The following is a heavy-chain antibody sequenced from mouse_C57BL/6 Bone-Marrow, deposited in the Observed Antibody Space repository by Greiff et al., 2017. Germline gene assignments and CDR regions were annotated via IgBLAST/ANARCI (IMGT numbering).Heavy chain of an antibody. J-gene: IGHJ2*01. CDR1: GFTFTDYY. CDR3: ARSPHYDGSSRYYFDY. CDR2: IRNKANGYTT. D-gene: IGHD1-1*01. Sequence: EVNLVESGGGLVQPGGSLSLSCAASGFTFTDYYMSWVRQPPGKALEWLGFIRNKANGYTTEYSASVKGRFTISRDNSQSILYLQMNALRAEDSATYYCARSPHYDGSSRYYFDYWGQGTTLTVSS. V-gene: IGHV7-3*01.